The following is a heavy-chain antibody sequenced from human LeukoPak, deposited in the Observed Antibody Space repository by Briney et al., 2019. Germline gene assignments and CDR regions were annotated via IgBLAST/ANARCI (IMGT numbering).Heavy chain of an antibody. CDR2: MNSNSGNT. Sequence: SVNVSCKASGYTFTSYDINWVRQATGQGLEWRGWMNSNSGNTGYAEKFQGRVNVTRNTSISTAYMELSSLRSEDTAVYDCASWLWGSPVWGQGTLVTVSS. CDR3: ASWLWGSPV. CDR1: GYTFTSYD. V-gene: IGHV1-8*01. D-gene: IGHD3-16*01. J-gene: IGHJ4*02.